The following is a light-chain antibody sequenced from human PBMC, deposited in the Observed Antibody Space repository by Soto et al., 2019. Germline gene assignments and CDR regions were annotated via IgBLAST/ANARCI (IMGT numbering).Light chain of an antibody. Sequence: DIQMTQSPSTLSASVRDRVTITCRASQSISNWLAWYQQKPGKAPKVLIYKASSLESGVPSRFGGSGSGTEFTLTISSLQPEDFATYYCQQYNTYPPTFGQGTRLEIK. CDR1: QSISNW. CDR3: QQYNTYPPT. CDR2: KAS. J-gene: IGKJ2*01. V-gene: IGKV1-5*03.